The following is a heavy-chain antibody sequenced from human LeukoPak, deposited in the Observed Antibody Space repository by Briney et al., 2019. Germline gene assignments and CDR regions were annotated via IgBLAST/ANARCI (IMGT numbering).Heavy chain of an antibody. D-gene: IGHD4-17*01. Sequence: PGGSLRLSCAASGLTVNNNYMNWVRQAPGKGLEWVSALYIGGNTYYADSVKGRFTISRDSAKNSLYLQMNSLRDEDTAVYYCARDRDSGDYTAAPGDYWGQGTLVTVSS. J-gene: IGHJ4*02. CDR1: GLTVNNNY. V-gene: IGHV3-53*01. CDR2: LYIGGNT. CDR3: ARDRDSGDYTAAPGDY.